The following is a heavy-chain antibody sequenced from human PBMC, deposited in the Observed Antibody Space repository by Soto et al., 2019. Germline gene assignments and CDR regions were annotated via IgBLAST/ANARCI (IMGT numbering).Heavy chain of an antibody. D-gene: IGHD3-10*01. V-gene: IGHV4-31*03. J-gene: IGHJ5*02. CDR3: ARGREVRNWFDP. Sequence: SETLSLTCTVSGGSISSGGYYWSWIRQHPGKGLEWIGYIYYSGSTYYNPSLKSRVTISVDTSKNRFSLKLSSVTAADTAVYYCARGREVRNWFDPWGQGTLVTVSS. CDR1: GGSISSGGYY. CDR2: IYYSGST.